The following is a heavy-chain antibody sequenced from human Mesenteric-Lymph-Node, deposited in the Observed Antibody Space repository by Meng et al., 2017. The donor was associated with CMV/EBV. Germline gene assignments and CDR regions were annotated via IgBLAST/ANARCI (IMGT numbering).Heavy chain of an antibody. CDR1: AFTFSTYG. CDR3: AKVARYTYTARELLGTAFDI. Sequence: GESLKISCEASAFTFSTYGMHWVRQAPGKGLEWVAITWFDGSQEYYADSVKGRFTVSRDNSKNTLYLQMNSLRAEDTAVYYCAKVARYTYTARELLGTAFDIWGQGTMVTVSS. D-gene: IGHD1-26*01. CDR2: TWFDGSQE. V-gene: IGHV3-30*02. J-gene: IGHJ3*02.